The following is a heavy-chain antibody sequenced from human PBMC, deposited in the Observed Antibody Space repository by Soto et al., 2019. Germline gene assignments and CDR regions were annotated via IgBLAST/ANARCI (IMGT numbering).Heavy chain of an antibody. CDR2: ISYDGSDK. V-gene: IGHV3-30-3*01. CDR3: ARERDSYAYLPLRPVDY. CDR1: GLTVSIYA. D-gene: IGHD5-18*01. Sequence: QVQLVESGGGVVQPGRSLRLSCAASGLTVSIYAMHWVRQAPGKGLEWVAVISYDGSDKYYAESVKGRFTISRDNSKNTLDLQMNSLRSDDTAVYYCARERDSYAYLPLRPVDYWGQGTLVTVSS. J-gene: IGHJ4*02.